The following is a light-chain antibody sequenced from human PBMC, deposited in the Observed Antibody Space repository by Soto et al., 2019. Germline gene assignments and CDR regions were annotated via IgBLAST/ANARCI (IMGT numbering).Light chain of an antibody. J-gene: IGKJ1*01. CDR3: QQYDTSPRT. CDR2: GAS. Sequence: EVMLTQSPGTLSLSPGERATLSCRASQSVSSNYLAWYQQKSGQAPRLLIYGASNRATGIHDRFSGSGSGTDFTLTIRRLEPEDFAVYYCQQYDTSPRTFGQGTNVEFK. CDR1: QSVSSNY. V-gene: IGKV3-20*01.